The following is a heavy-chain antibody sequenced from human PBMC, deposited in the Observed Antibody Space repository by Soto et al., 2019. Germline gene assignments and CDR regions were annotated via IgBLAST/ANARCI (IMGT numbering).Heavy chain of an antibody. D-gene: IGHD3-10*01. CDR1: GYSISSGYY. V-gene: IGHV4-38-2*01. CDR3: ARARITMVRGVIIIALFDY. Sequence: LSLTCAVSGYSISSGYYWGWIRQPPGKGLEWIGSIYHSGSTYYNPSLKSRVTISVDTSKNQFSLKLSSVTAADTAVYYCARARITMVRGVIIIALFDYWGQGTLVTVSS. J-gene: IGHJ4*02. CDR2: IYHSGST.